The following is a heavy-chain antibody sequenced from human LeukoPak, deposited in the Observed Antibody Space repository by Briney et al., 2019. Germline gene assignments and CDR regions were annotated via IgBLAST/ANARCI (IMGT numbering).Heavy chain of an antibody. CDR3: ARDLYDSSGPY. J-gene: IGHJ4*02. D-gene: IGHD3-22*01. CDR1: GFTFSSYA. V-gene: IGHV3-30*04. Sequence: GGSLRLSCAASGFTFSSYAMHWVRQAPGKGLEWVAVISYDGSNKYYADSVKGRFTISRDNPKNTLYLQMNSLRAEDTAVYYCARDLYDSSGPYWGQGTLVTVSS. CDR2: ISYDGSNK.